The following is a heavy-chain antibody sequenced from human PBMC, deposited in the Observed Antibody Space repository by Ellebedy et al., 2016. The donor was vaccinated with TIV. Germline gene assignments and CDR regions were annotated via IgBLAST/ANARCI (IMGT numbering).Heavy chain of an antibody. D-gene: IGHD1-26*01. Sequence: SETLSLTCTVSGYSISSGYYWGWIRQPPGKGLEWIGIIYHSGNTYSNPSLKSRVTISVDTSKNQFSLKLTSVTAADTAMYYCTRGGGSYSDYWGQGILVTVSS. CDR2: IYHSGNT. CDR3: TRGGGSYSDY. J-gene: IGHJ4*02. V-gene: IGHV4-38-2*02. CDR1: GYSISSGYY.